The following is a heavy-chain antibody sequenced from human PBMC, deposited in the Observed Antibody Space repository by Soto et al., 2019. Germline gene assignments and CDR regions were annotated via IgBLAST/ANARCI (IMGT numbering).Heavy chain of an antibody. D-gene: IGHD2-21*02. Sequence: QITLKESGPTLVKPTQTLTLTCTFSAFSLSTGGVGVGWIRQPPGKALEWLALIYWDDDKRYSPPLRSRLTITKDTTKNQVVLTMSTIDPADTATYYCIQSRCGGDCLQSYASYYYYGMDVWGQRTTVTVSS. V-gene: IGHV2-5*02. CDR3: IQSRCGGDCLQSYASYYYYGMDV. CDR1: AFSLSTGGVG. J-gene: IGHJ6*02. CDR2: IYWDDDK.